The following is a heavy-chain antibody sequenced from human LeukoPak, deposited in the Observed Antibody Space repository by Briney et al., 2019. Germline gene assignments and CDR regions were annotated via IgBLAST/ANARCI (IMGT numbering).Heavy chain of an antibody. D-gene: IGHD2/OR15-2a*01. V-gene: IGHV4-30-4*08. J-gene: IGHJ4*02. Sequence: PSQTLSLTCTVSGGSISSGDYYWSWIRQPPGKGLEWIGYIYYSGSTYYNPSLKSRVTISVDTSKSQFSLKLSSVTAADTAVYYCARYPRASVTFDYWGQGTLVTVSS. CDR1: GGSISSGDYY. CDR3: ARYPRASVTFDY. CDR2: IYYSGST.